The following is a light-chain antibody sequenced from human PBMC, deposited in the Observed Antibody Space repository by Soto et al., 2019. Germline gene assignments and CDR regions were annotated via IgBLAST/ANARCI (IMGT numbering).Light chain of an antibody. CDR1: QSISSW. J-gene: IGKJ2*01. CDR2: KAS. V-gene: IGKV1-5*03. CDR3: QQYHSYPDA. Sequence: DIQMTQSPSTLSASVGDRVTITCRASQSISSWLAWYQQKPGKAPKLLISKASSLESGVPSRFSGSGSGTEFTLTISSLQPDDFATYYCQQYHSYPDAFGQGTKLEIK.